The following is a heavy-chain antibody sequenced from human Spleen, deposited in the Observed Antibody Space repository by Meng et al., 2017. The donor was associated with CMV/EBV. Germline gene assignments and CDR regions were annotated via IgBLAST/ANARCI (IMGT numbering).Heavy chain of an antibody. CDR2: VNPNSGDT. J-gene: IGHJ5*02. V-gene: IGHV1-2*02. D-gene: IGHD2-2*01. CDR3: ARDGGDIVVQSMHWFDP. CDR1: GYTFTGYY. Sequence: ASVKVSCKASGYTFTGYYIHWVRQAPGQGLEWMGWVNPNSGDTNSAQKFQGRVTMTRDTSISTAYMELSRLRSDDTAVYYCARDGGDIVVQSMHWFDPWGQGTLVTVSS.